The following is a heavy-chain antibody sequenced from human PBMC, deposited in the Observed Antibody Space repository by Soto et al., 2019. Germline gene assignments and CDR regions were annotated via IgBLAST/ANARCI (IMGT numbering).Heavy chain of an antibody. CDR1: GFTFSSYD. J-gene: IGHJ4*02. D-gene: IGHD6-19*01. CDR2: ISGSGCST. V-gene: IGHV3-23*01. Sequence: VSLRLSCAASGFTFSSYDMSWVRHAPGKGLEWVSAISGSGCSTYYADSVKGRFTISRDNSKNTLYLQMNSLRAEDTAVYYCAKAKSRAVAGTGDYWGQGTLVTVSS. CDR3: AKAKSRAVAGTGDY.